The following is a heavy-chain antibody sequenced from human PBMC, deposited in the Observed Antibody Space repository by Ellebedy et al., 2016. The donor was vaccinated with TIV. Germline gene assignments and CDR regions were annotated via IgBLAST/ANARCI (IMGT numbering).Heavy chain of an antibody. D-gene: IGHD5-12*01. V-gene: IGHV3-48*02. Sequence: GGSLRLSCAVSGLSGYSMNWVRQAPGKGLEWVSYISQRGTVIFYADSVKGRFTTSRANAKNSLYLEMNSLRDEDTAVYYCALDLNRGYDCSYWGPGTLVTVSS. CDR3: ALDLNRGYDCSY. CDR2: ISQRGTVI. J-gene: IGHJ1*01. CDR1: GLSGYS.